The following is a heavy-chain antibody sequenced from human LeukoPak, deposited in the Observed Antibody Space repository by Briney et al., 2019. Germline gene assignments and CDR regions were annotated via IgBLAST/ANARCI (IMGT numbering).Heavy chain of an antibody. D-gene: IGHD2-2*01. CDR2: ISYDGSNK. Sequence: GGSLRLSCAASGFTFSDYWMHWVRQAPGKGLEWVAVISYDGSNKYYADSVKGRFTISRDNSKNTFYLQMNSLRADDTAIYYCARANYCTDTTCYAYYFDYWGQGTLVTVSS. J-gene: IGHJ4*02. CDR1: GFTFSDYW. CDR3: ARANYCTDTTCYAYYFDY. V-gene: IGHV3-30*14.